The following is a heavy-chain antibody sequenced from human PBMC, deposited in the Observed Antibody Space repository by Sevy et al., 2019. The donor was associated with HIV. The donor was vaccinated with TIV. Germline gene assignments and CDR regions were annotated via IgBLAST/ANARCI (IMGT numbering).Heavy chain of an antibody. CDR1: GFTFSSYE. J-gene: IGHJ5*02. CDR2: ISSSGSTI. Sequence: GGSLRLSCAASGFTFSSYEMNWVRQAPGKGLEWVSYISSSGSTIYYADSVKGRFTISRDNAKNSLYLQMNSLRAEDTAVYYCARGPGNILTGPGAIVWFDPWGQGTLVTVSS. V-gene: IGHV3-48*03. D-gene: IGHD3-9*01. CDR3: ARGPGNILTGPGAIVWFDP.